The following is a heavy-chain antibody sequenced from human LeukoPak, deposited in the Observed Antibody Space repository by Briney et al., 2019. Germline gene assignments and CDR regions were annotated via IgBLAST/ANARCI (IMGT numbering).Heavy chain of an antibody. Sequence: GGSLRLSCTSFGFTFSNFVMHGVGHTPGKGLEGVTVISYDGSNIYYRDSVKGRFTISRDNSKNTLYLQMNSLRAEDTAVYYCARDRPMIVVADAFDIWGQGTMVTVSS. CDR2: ISYDGSNI. D-gene: IGHD3-22*01. V-gene: IGHV3-30*04. CDR3: ARDRPMIVVADAFDI. CDR1: GFTFSNFV. J-gene: IGHJ3*02.